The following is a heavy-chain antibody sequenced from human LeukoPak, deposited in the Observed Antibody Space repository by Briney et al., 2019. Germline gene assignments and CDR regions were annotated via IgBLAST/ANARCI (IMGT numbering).Heavy chain of an antibody. V-gene: IGHV3-66*01. CDR1: GFTVRDNY. D-gene: IGHD5/OR15-5a*01. CDR3: ARDSLLDY. J-gene: IGHJ4*02. Sequence: PEGSLRLSCAVSGFTVRDNYMNWVRQAPGKGLEWVSVISSGGTTYYAESVKGRFTISRDNSKSTLYLQMNSLRAEDTAVYYCARDSLLDYWGQGTLVTVSS. CDR2: ISSGGTT.